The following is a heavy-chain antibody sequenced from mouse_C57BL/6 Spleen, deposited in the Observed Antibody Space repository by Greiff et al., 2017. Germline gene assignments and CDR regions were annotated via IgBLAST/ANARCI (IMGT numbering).Heavy chain of an antibody. J-gene: IGHJ2*01. V-gene: IGHV5-9-1*02. CDR2: ISSGGDYI. CDR1: GFTFSSYA. D-gene: IGHD4-1*01. CDR3: TRDGRTGNFDY. Sequence: EVQGVESGEGLVKPGGSLKLSCAASGFTFSSYAMSWVRQTPEKRLEWVAYISSGGDYIYYADTVKGRFTISRDNARNTLYLQMSSLKSEDTAMYYCTRDGRTGNFDYWGQGTTLTVSS.